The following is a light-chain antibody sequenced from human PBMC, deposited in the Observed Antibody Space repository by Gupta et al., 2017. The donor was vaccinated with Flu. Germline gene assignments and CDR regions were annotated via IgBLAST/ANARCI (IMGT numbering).Light chain of an antibody. CDR1: QSVSSSY. Sequence: EIVLTQSPGTLPLSSAERATLSCRASQSVSSSYLGWYQQKPGQAPRLLIYGASSRATGIPDRFSGSGSGTDFTLTISRLEPEDFAVYYCQQYGRSPRTFGGGTKVEIK. V-gene: IGKV3-20*01. CDR2: GAS. CDR3: QQYGRSPRT. J-gene: IGKJ4*01.